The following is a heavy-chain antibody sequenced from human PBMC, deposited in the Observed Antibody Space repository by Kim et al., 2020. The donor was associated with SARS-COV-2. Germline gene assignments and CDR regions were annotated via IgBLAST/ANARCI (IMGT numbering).Heavy chain of an antibody. V-gene: IGHV3-74*01. J-gene: IGHJ4*02. D-gene: IGHD3-22*01. CDR2: ISSDGTLSSDGTTI. CDR3: ARDVLFDRSGCDY. CDR1: GFTFGNYW. Sequence: GGSLRLSCAASGFTFGNYWMHWVRQAPGKGLVWVSRISSDGTLSSDGTTITYADSVKGRFTISRDNTKNTLYLQMNNLRAEDTALYYCARDVLFDRSGCDYGGQGTLVTVSS.